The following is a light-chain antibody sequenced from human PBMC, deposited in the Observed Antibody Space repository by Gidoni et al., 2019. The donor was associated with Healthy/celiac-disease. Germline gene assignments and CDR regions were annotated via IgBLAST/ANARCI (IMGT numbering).Light chain of an antibody. CDR3: QKYNSAPLT. CDR2: ATS. CDR1: QGISNY. J-gene: IGKJ4*02. V-gene: IGKV1-27*01. Sequence: DIQMTQSPYSLSASVGDRVTITCRARQGISNYLAWSQQKQGIVPKLLIYATSTLQSGVPSRFSGSGSGTDCTLTISSLQPEDVATYYFQKYNSAPLTFGGGTKVEIK.